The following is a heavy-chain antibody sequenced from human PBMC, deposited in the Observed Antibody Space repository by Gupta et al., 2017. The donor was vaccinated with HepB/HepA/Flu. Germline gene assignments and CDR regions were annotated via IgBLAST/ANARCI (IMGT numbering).Heavy chain of an antibody. CDR3: ARINSGSYDQGDY. V-gene: IGHV1-3*01. J-gene: IGHJ4*02. D-gene: IGHD1-26*01. Sequence: QVQLVQSGAEVKKPGASVKVSCKASGYTFTSYAMHWVRQAPGQRLEWMGWINAGNGNTKYSQKFQGRVTITRDTSASTAYMELSSLRSEDTAVYYCARINSGSYDQGDYWGQGTLVTVSS. CDR1: GYTFTSYA. CDR2: INAGNGNT.